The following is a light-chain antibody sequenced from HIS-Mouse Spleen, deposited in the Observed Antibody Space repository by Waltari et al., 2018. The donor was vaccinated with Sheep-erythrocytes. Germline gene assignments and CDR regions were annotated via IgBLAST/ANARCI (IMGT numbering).Light chain of an antibody. J-gene: IGLJ1*01. Sequence: QSALTQPRPVSGSPGQSVTISCPGTSSDVGGYNYVSWYQQHPGKAPKLMIYDVSKRPSGVPDRFSGSKSGNTASLTISGLQAEDEADYYCCSYAGSYVFGTGTKVTVL. CDR1: SSDVGGYNY. V-gene: IGLV2-11*01. CDR2: DVS. CDR3: CSYAGSYV.